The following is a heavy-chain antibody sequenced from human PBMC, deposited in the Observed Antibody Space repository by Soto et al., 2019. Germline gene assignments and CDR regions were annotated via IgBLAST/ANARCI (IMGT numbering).Heavy chain of an antibody. V-gene: IGHV1-2*02. CDR1: GYTFTGYY. D-gene: IGHD3-16*01. Sequence: ASVKVSCKASGYTFTGYYMHWVRQAPGQGLEWMGWINPNSGGTNHAQKFQGRVTMTRDTSISTAYMELSRLRSDDTAVYYCATPGGEPPLDYWGQGTLVTVSS. CDR3: ATPGGEPPLDY. J-gene: IGHJ4*02. CDR2: INPNSGGT.